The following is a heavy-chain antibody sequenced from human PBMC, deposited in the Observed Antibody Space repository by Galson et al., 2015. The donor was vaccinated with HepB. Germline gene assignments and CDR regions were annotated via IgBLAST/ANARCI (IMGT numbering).Heavy chain of an antibody. CDR1: GFTFSSYA. D-gene: IGHD3-22*01. CDR2: ISYDGSNK. J-gene: IGHJ4*02. CDR3: ARDSGADYYGSSGYYPTYYLDY. Sequence: SLRLSCAASGFTFSSYAMHWVRQAPGKGLEWVAVISYDGSNKYYADSVKGRFTISRDNSKNTLYLQMNSLRAEDTAVYYCARDSGADYYGSSGYYPTYYLDYWGQGTLVTVSS. V-gene: IGHV3-30-3*01.